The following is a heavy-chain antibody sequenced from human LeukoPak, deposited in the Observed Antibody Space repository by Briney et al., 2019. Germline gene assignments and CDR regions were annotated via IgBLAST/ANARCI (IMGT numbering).Heavy chain of an antibody. D-gene: IGHD3-22*01. Sequence: GGSLRLSCAASGFTFSSYAMHWVRQAPGKGLEWVAVISYGGSNKYYADSVKGRFTISRDNSKNTLYLQMNSLRAEDTAVYYCARDRPTYDSSGYYPDYWGQGTLVTVSS. J-gene: IGHJ4*02. CDR1: GFTFSSYA. CDR2: ISYGGSNK. V-gene: IGHV3-30*01. CDR3: ARDRPTYDSSGYYPDY.